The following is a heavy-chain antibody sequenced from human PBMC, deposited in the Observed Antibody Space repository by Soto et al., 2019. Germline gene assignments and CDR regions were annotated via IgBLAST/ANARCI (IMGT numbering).Heavy chain of an antibody. J-gene: IGHJ2*01. Sequence: ASVKVSCKASGYTFTSFDINWVRQASGQGLEWMGWMNPNSGNTIYAQKFQGRVTMTRNTSINTAYMELSSLRADDTAVYYCTREGWDYGDPKWYFDLWGRGTLVTVSS. CDR2: MNPNSGNT. CDR1: GYTFTSFD. D-gene: IGHD4-17*01. CDR3: TREGWDYGDPKWYFDL. V-gene: IGHV1-8*01.